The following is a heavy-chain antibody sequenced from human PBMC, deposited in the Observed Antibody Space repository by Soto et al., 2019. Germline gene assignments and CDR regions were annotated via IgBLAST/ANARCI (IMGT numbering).Heavy chain of an antibody. CDR2: FIAMLGTP. V-gene: IGHV1-69*13. J-gene: IGHJ4*02. Sequence: ASVKVSCKASGGTFGSHGIAWVRQAPGQGLEWMGGFIAMLGTPTYAKKVQGRATITADESLTSSYLELRSLRSEDTAVYFCARGAMANFDYWGQGTVVTVSS. CDR3: ARGAMANFDY. CDR1: GGTFGSHG. D-gene: IGHD5-18*01.